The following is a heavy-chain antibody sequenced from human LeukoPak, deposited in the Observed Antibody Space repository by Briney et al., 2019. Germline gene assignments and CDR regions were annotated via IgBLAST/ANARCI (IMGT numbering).Heavy chain of an antibody. Sequence: SETLSHTRTVSVGSISSYYWSWLRQPAGKGLEWIGRIYTSGSTNYNPSLKSRVTMSVDTSKSQFSLKLSSVTAADTAVYYCARVVTTVTPVGYYYYYMDVWGKGTTVTVSS. CDR3: ARVVTTVTPVGYYYYYMDV. V-gene: IGHV4-4*07. D-gene: IGHD4-11*01. CDR1: VGSISSYY. J-gene: IGHJ6*03. CDR2: IYTSGST.